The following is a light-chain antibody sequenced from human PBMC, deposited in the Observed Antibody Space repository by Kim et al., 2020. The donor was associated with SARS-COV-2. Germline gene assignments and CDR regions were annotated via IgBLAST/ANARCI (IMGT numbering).Light chain of an antibody. CDR2: KAS. V-gene: IGKV1-5*03. CDR1: QSFSSW. CDR3: QQYNSHSWT. Sequence: DIQMTQSPSTLSASVGDRVTITCRASQSFSSWLAWYQQKPGKAPKLLIYKASSLESGVPSRFSGIASGTEFTLTISSLQPDDFATYYCQQYNSHSWTFGQGTKVDIK. J-gene: IGKJ1*01.